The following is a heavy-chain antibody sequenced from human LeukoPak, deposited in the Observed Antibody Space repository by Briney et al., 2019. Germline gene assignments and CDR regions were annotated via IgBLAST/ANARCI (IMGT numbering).Heavy chain of an antibody. V-gene: IGHV1-24*01. D-gene: IGHD3-10*01. CDR2: FDTEDGET. J-gene: IGHJ4*02. CDR3: AMGFGELYGY. Sequence: ASEKISCTISGYTLTELSMHWVRQAPGKGLEWMGGFDTEDGETIYAQKIQGRVTMPADTCTDTAYMELSSLRSEDTAVYYCAMGFGELYGYWGQGTLVTVSS. CDR1: GYTLTELS.